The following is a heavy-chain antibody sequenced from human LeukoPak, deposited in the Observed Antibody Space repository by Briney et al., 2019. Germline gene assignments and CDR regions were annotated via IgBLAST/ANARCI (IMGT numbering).Heavy chain of an antibody. CDR2: IYTSGST. V-gene: IGHV4-4*07. CDR3: ARDTDGSGSHYYYYGMDV. CDR1: GGSISSYY. J-gene: IGHJ6*02. D-gene: IGHD3-10*01. Sequence: SETLSLTCTVSGGSISSYYWSWIRQPAGKGLEWIGRIYTSGSTNYNPSLKSRVTISVDTFKNQFSLKLSSVTAADTAVYYCARDTDGSGSHYYYYGMDVWGQGTTVTVSS.